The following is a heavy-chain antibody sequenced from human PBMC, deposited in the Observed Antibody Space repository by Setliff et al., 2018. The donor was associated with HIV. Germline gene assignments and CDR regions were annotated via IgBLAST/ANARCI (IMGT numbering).Heavy chain of an antibody. D-gene: IGHD2-15*01. Sequence: SETLSLTCTVSGGSISSYYWSWIRQPAGKGLEWIGRIYTSGSTNYNPSLKSRVTMSVDTSKNQFSLKLSSVTAADTAVYYCARDQYCSGGSCYPNWFDPWGQGTLVTVSS. J-gene: IGHJ5*02. CDR3: ARDQYCSGGSCYPNWFDP. CDR1: GGSISSYY. CDR2: IYTSGST. V-gene: IGHV4-4*07.